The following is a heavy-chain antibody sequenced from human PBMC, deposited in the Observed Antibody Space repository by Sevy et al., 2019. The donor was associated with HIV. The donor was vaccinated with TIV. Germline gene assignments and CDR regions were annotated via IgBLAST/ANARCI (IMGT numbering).Heavy chain of an antibody. CDR1: GFTFTNYA. J-gene: IGHJ3*02. CDR3: AGGRYDSSGSFDAFDI. CDR2: IFGARGVI. V-gene: IGHV3-23*01. Sequence: GGSLRLSCAASGFTFTNYAMNWVRQAPGKGLEWVSTIFGARGVIYDADSLKGRFTTSRDNSKNTLYLQMDSLRAEDTAVYYCAGGRYDSSGSFDAFDIWGQGTMVTVSS. D-gene: IGHD3-22*01.